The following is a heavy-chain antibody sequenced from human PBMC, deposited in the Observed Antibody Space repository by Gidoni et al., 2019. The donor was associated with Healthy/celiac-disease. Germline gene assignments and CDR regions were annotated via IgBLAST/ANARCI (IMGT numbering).Heavy chain of an antibody. CDR1: GGTFSSCA. D-gene: IGHD5-12*01. Sequence: QVQLVQSGAEVKKPGSAVKVSCKTSGGTFSSCANSWVRQAPGQGIEGLGGSIPIFGTANYAQKFHGRVSISADEATSTAYMELSSLRSEDTAVYYCAGGLRGQMAHDAFDIWGQGTMVTVSS. CDR2: SIPIFGTA. V-gene: IGHV1-69*01. CDR3: AGGLRGQMAHDAFDI. J-gene: IGHJ3*02.